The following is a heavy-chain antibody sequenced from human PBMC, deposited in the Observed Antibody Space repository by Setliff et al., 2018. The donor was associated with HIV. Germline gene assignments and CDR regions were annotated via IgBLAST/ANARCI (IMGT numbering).Heavy chain of an antibody. Sequence: SETLSLTCGVSGYSVNSDYNWGWIRQPPGKGLESPGRGLEWIGHIYHSGSTYYNPSLRSRVTMSVDTSKNQFSLKLTSVTAADTAVYFCARVWLHFGDDIPRFDPWGQGILVTVS. J-gene: IGHJ5*02. D-gene: IGHD4-17*01. CDR2: IYHSGST. CDR1: GYSVNSDYN. CDR3: ARVWLHFGDDIPRFDP. V-gene: IGHV4-38-2*01.